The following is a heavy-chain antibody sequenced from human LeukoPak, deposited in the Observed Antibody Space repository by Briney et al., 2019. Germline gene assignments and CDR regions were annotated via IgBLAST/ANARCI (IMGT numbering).Heavy chain of an antibody. Sequence: YPGGSLRLSCAASGFTFSTYEMNWVRQAPGKGLEWVSYIGGGGSTIYYADSVKGRFTISRDNAKNSLYLQMNRLRGEDTGVYYCARDYLVGGTDAFDIWGQGTMVTVSS. V-gene: IGHV3-48*03. J-gene: IGHJ3*02. CDR2: IGGGGSTI. CDR3: ARDYLVGGTDAFDI. D-gene: IGHD1-1*01. CDR1: GFTFSTYE.